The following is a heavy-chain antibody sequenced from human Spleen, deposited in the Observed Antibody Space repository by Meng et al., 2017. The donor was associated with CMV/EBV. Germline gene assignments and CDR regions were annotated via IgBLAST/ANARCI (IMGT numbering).Heavy chain of an antibody. CDR2: INKDGSAT. D-gene: IGHD1-1*01. CDR3: ATYWSADY. J-gene: IGHJ4*02. V-gene: IGHV3-74*01. CDR1: AFTFGRHW. Sequence: GESLKISCAASAFTFGRHWMHWVRQSPGKGLVWVSLINKDGSATNYADSVKGRFTISRANAKNTVYLQMNSLRPEDTAMYYCATYWSADYWGQGTLVTVSS.